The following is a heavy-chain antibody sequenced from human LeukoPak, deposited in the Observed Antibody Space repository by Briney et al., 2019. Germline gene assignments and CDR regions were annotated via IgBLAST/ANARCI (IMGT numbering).Heavy chain of an antibody. J-gene: IGHJ4*02. D-gene: IGHD3-10*01. CDR2: IVSSDSYT. Sequence: ECLKISCNGACCISISYWYMWGLRLPAEKGVGWGRIVSSDSYTNYTASLQGRFTISTDKSSSTAYLQWSSLKASDTAMYYCARHFKGSYYNVDYWGQGTLVTVSS. CDR1: CCISISYW. V-gene: IGHV5-10-1*01. CDR3: ARHFKGSYYNVDY.